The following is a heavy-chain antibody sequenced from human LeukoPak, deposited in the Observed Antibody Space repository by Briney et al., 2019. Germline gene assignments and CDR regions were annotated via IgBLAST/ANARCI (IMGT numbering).Heavy chain of an antibody. J-gene: IGHJ3*02. CDR1: GGSISSYY. Sequence: SEPLSLTCTVSGGSISSYYWSWIRQPTGKGLEWIGYIYYSESTNYNPSLKSQVTISVDTSKNQFSLKLSSVTAADTAVYYCARRLVQSAFDIWGQGTMVTVSS. CDR3: ARRLVQSAFDI. D-gene: IGHD6-19*01. CDR2: IYYSEST. V-gene: IGHV4-59*01.